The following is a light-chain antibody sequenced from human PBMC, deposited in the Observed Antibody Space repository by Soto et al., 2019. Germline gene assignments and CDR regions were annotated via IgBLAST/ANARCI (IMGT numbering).Light chain of an antibody. V-gene: IGKV3-11*01. J-gene: IGKJ3*01. CDR1: QSVSNY. Sequence: EIVLTQSQATLSLSPGERATLSCRASQSVSNYLAWYQQKPGQAPRLLIYDTSNRATGIPARFSGSGSGTDFTLTISSLEPEDFAVYYCQQRTNWPRSFTFGPGTKVDLK. CDR2: DTS. CDR3: QQRTNWPRSFT.